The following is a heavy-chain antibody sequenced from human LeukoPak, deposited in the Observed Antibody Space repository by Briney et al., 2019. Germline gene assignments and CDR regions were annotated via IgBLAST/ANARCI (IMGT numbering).Heavy chain of an antibody. Sequence: GGSLRLSCAASGFTFSNYAMSWVRQAPGGGLVWVSRMNSDGTTVNYADSVKGRFTMSRDNAKNTLYLQMNSLRAEDTAVYYCARGGNYYLDYWGQGTLAIVSS. CDR1: GFTFSNYA. V-gene: IGHV3-74*01. CDR3: ARGGNYYLDY. D-gene: IGHD5-24*01. J-gene: IGHJ4*02. CDR2: MNSDGTTV.